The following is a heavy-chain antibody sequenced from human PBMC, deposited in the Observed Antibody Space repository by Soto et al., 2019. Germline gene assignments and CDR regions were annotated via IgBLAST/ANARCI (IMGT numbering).Heavy chain of an antibody. D-gene: IGHD5-18*01. CDR2: ISSSSSYI. J-gene: IGHJ4*02. V-gene: IGHV3-21*01. CDR1: GFTFSSYS. CDR3: ARVDGFTYPNDY. Sequence: GGSLRLSCAASGFTFSSYSMNWVRQAPGKGLEWVSSISSSSSYIYYADSVKGRFTISRDNAKNSLYLQMNSLRVDDTAVYYCARVDGFTYPNDYWGQGTLVTVSS.